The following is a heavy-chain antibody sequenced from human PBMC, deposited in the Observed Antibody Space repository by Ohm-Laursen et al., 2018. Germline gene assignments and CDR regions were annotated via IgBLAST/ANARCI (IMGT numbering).Heavy chain of an antibody. Sequence: SETLSLTCLVSGGSISNYYWSWIRQPPGKGLEWIGYIYYTGSTSYNPSLKSRVTISVDTSKNQFSLKLTSVTAADTAVYYCARATGGASKPSHWGQGTLVTVSS. J-gene: IGHJ4*02. CDR1: GGSISNYY. CDR2: IYYTGST. D-gene: IGHD3-10*01. V-gene: IGHV4-59*01. CDR3: ARATGGASKPSH.